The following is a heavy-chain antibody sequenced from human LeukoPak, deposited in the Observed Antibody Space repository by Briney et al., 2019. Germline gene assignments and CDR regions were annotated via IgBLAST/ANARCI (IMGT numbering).Heavy chain of an antibody. J-gene: IGHJ6*03. D-gene: IGHD1-20*01. V-gene: IGHV1-69*05. CDR3: AGRYNWNYYYYMDV. Sequence: GASVKVSCKASGYTFTSYGISWVRQAPGQGLEWMGGIIPIFGTANYAQKFQGRVTITTDESTSTAYMELSSLRSEDTAVYYCAGRYNWNYYYYMDVWGKGTTVTVSS. CDR1: GYTFTSYG. CDR2: IIPIFGTA.